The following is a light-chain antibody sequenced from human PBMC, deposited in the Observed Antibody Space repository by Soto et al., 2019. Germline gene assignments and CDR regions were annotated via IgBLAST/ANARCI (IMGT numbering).Light chain of an antibody. Sequence: QSVLTQPASVSGSPGQSITISCTGTSNDVGTYNLVSWYQQHPGKAPKVMIYEGNKRPSGVSNRFSGSTSGNAASLTISALQADDEADYFCCSSAPESTYVFGTGTKLTVL. CDR1: SNDVGTYNL. J-gene: IGLJ1*01. V-gene: IGLV2-23*01. CDR3: CSSAPESTYV. CDR2: EGN.